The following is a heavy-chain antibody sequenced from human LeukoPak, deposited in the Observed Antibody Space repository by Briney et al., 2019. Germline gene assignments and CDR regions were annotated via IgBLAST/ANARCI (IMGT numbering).Heavy chain of an antibody. D-gene: IGHD2-2*01. CDR2: INPKSGGT. Sequence: GASVKVSCTASGYTFTGYYMHWVRQAPGQGLEWMGWINPKSGGTNYAQKFQGRVTMTRDTSISTAYMELSRLRSDDTAVYYCARGKGYQLLYFDYWGQGTLVTVSS. CDR3: ARGKGYQLLYFDY. V-gene: IGHV1-2*02. J-gene: IGHJ4*02. CDR1: GYTFTGYY.